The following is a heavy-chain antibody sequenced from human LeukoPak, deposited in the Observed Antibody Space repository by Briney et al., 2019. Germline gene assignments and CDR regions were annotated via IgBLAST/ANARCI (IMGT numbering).Heavy chain of an antibody. CDR1: GGSFSGYY. J-gene: IGHJ4*02. CDR3: ARGRIYSKGFDY. V-gene: IGHV4-34*01. CDR2: TNHSGST. D-gene: IGHD4-11*01. Sequence: SETLSLTSAVYGGSFSGYYWCWIRQPPGKGLEWIGETNHSGSTNYNPSLKSRVTISVDTSKNQFSLKLSSVTAADTAVYYCARGRIYSKGFDYWGQGTLVTVSS.